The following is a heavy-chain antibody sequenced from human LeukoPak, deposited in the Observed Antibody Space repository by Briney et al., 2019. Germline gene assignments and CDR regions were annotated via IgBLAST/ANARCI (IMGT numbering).Heavy chain of an antibody. CDR1: GFTFSSYS. CDR2: ISSSSRTI. V-gene: IGHV3-48*04. CDR3: ARVGTSGWTSDY. Sequence: GGSLRLSCAAPGFTFSSYSINWVRQAPGKGLEWLSYISSSSRTISYADSLKGRFTVSRDNAKNSLDLQMNSLRVEDTAVYYCARVGTSGWTSDYWGQGTLVTVSS. D-gene: IGHD6-19*01. J-gene: IGHJ4*02.